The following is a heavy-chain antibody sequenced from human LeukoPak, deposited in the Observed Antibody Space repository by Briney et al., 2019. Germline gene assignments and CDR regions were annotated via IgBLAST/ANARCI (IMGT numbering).Heavy chain of an antibody. CDR3: VKMEGGRDY. CDR1: GITFSSYA. V-gene: IGHV3-23*01. J-gene: IGHJ4*02. D-gene: IGHD1-1*01. Sequence: GGSLRLSCAVSGITFSSYAMSWVRQAPGKGLEWVSAISGSGGSTYYADSVKVRFTISRDNSKNTLYLQMNNLRAEDTAVYYCVKMEGGRDYWGQGALVTVSS. CDR2: ISGSGGST.